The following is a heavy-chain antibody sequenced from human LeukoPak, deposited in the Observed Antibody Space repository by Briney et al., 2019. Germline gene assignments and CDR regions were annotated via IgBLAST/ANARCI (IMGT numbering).Heavy chain of an antibody. J-gene: IGHJ6*02. V-gene: IGHV3-33*01. Sequence: PGGSLRLSCAASGFTFSSYGMHWVRQAPGKGLEWVAVIWYDGSNKYYADSVKGRFTISRDNSKNTLHLQMNSLRAEDTAVYYCARDGRANYYYYYGMDVWGQGTTVTVSS. CDR1: GFTFSSYG. CDR2: IWYDGSNK. CDR3: ARDGRANYYYYYGMDV.